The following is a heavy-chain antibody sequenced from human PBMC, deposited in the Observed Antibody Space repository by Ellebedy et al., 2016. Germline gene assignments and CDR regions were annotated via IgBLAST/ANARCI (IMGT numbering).Heavy chain of an antibody. CDR2: ISGDGDTT. J-gene: IGHJ5*02. CDR1: GFSFRNFF. V-gene: IGHV3-23*01. Sequence: GGSLRLSXVASGFSFRNFFMSWVRQAPGGGLEWISTISGDGDTTFSADSVKGRFTISRDNFRNTLYLQMNSLRAEDTAVYYCYYGHYSGPWGQGTLVTVSS. CDR3: YYGHYSGP. D-gene: IGHD4-17*01.